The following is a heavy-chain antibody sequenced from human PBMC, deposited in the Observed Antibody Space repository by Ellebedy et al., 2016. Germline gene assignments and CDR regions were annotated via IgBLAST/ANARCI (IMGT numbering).Heavy chain of an antibody. Sequence: GESLKISXAASGFTFNSYAMSWVRQAPGKGLEWVSAIGGSGGSTYYADSVKGRFTISRDNSKNTLYLQMNSLRDEDTAVYYCAKDHVVGRMDYFDYWGQGTLVTVSS. J-gene: IGHJ4*02. V-gene: IGHV3-23*01. CDR3: AKDHVVGRMDYFDY. D-gene: IGHD1-26*01. CDR1: GFTFNSYA. CDR2: IGGSGGST.